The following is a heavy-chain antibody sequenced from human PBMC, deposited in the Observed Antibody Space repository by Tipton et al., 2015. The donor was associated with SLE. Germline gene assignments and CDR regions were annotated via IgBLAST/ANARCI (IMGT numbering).Heavy chain of an antibody. Sequence: RSLRLSCAASGFTFSNYAIHWVRQAPGKGLEWVAVISYDGSSKYYADSVKGRFTISRDNSKSTLYLQMNSLRADDAAIYYCAKYTCSDGNCFGVHSWGQGTLVAVSS. J-gene: IGHJ4*02. CDR1: GFTFSNYA. D-gene: IGHD2-15*01. V-gene: IGHV3-30-3*02. CDR2: ISYDGSSK. CDR3: AKYTCSDGNCFGVHS.